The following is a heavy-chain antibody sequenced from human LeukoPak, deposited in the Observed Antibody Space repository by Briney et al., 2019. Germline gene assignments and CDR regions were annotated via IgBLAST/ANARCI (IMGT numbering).Heavy chain of an antibody. CDR3: ARDITLGVMLPAPGYFDY. Sequence: GGSLRLSCSASGFTFSDYFMSWIRQAPGKGLEWVSYIHRSNATVYYADSVKGRFTISRDNTKNSLYLQMNSLRVEDTAVYYCARDITLGVMLPAPGYFDYWGKGILVTVSS. D-gene: IGHD3-16*01. CDR1: GFTFSDYF. V-gene: IGHV3-11*04. CDR2: IHRSNATV. J-gene: IGHJ4*02.